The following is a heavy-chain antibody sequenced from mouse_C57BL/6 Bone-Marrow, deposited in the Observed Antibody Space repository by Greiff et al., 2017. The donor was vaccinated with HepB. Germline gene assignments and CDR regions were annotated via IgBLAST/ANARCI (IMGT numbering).Heavy chain of an antibody. CDR1: GFTFSDYY. Sequence: EVKLMESEGGLVQPGSSMKLSCTASGFTFSDYYMAWVRQVPEKGLEWVANINYDGSSTYYLDSLKSRFIISRDNAKTILYLQMSSLKSEDTATYYCAREGDYYGSSWFAYWGQGTLVTVSA. CDR3: AREGDYYGSSWFAY. V-gene: IGHV5-16*01. J-gene: IGHJ3*01. D-gene: IGHD1-1*01. CDR2: INYDGSST.